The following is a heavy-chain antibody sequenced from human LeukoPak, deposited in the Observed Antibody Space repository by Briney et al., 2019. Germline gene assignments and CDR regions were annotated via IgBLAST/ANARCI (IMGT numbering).Heavy chain of an antibody. J-gene: IGHJ6*03. CDR2: IYHSGST. Sequence: PSETLSLTCTVSGYSISSGYYWGWIRQPPGKGLEWIGSIYHSGSTYYNPSLKSRVTISVDTSKNQFSLKLSSVTAADTAVYYCASVSRGYMDVWGKGTTVTVSS. D-gene: IGHD3-16*01. CDR1: GYSISSGYY. V-gene: IGHV4-38-2*02. CDR3: ASVSRGYMDV.